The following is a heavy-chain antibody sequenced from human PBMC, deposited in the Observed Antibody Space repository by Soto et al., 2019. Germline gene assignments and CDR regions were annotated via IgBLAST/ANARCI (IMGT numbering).Heavy chain of an antibody. V-gene: IGHV5-51*01. CDR2: IFPGDSDT. CDR3: ARRGKDDYYSSMDV. Sequence: PGASLKSSCKGSGYRFTSYCIGWVRQKNGKGLEWMGIIFPGDSDTRYSPSFQGQVTISADKSISTAYLQWSSLKASDTAMYYCARRGKDDYYSSMDVWGQGTTVTVSS. D-gene: IGHD2-15*01. J-gene: IGHJ6*02. CDR1: GYRFTSYC.